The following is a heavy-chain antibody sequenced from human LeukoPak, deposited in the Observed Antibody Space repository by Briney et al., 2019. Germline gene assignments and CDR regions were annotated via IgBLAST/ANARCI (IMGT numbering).Heavy chain of an antibody. V-gene: IGHV3-21*04. J-gene: IGHJ4*02. CDR2: ISSSRSYI. CDR1: GFTFSSYS. CDR3: AKVRDYYDSGGYYFEY. D-gene: IGHD3-22*01. Sequence: GGSLRLSCADSGFTFSSYSINWVIQAPGKGLEWLSSISSSRSYIYYAESVKGRFTISRDNSKNTLYLQMNSLRAEDTAVYYCAKVRDYYDSGGYYFEYWGQGTLVTVSS.